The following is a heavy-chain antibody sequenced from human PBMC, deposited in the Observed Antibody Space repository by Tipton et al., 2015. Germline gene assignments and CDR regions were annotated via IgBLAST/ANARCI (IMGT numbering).Heavy chain of an antibody. CDR3: ARVSKDYGVGSAEFDH. CDR2: VNHIGNT. D-gene: IGHD3-10*01. J-gene: IGHJ4*02. CDR1: GGSLSNYF. Sequence: GLVKPSETLSLTCAVYGGSLSNYFWSWVRQPPGRGLEWIGEVNHIGNTNYNPALESRVTILVDTSNPRFFLKLTSVTAADTAVYYCARVSKDYGVGSAEFDHWGQGTLVSVSS. V-gene: IGHV4-34*01.